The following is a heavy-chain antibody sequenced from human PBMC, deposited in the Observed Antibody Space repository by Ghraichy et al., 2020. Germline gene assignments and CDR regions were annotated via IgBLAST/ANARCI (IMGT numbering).Heavy chain of an antibody. CDR2: INPKSGGT. V-gene: IGHV1-2*02. J-gene: IGHJ4*02. CDR1: GYTFTDYY. Sequence: ASVNVSCKASGYTFTDYYMHWVRQAPGQGLEWMGWINPKSGGTNYVQKLQGRVTMTRDTSISTAYMELTRLSSDDTAVYYCARENSYFDSWGQGTLVTVSS. CDR3: ARENSYFDS.